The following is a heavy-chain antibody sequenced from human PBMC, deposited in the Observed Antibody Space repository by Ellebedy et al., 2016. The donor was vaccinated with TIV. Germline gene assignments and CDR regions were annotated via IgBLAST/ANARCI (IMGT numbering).Heavy chain of an antibody. Sequence: GESLKISCAASGFNFNSYALHWVRQAPGKGLEWVSLISYHGSDKYYADSVKGRFTISRDNSKNTVFLQMNSLRADDTALYYCERGEWLDYWGQGTLVTVSS. D-gene: IGHD2-8*01. CDR3: ERGEWLDY. V-gene: IGHV3-30*04. J-gene: IGHJ4*02. CDR1: GFNFNSYA. CDR2: ISYHGSDK.